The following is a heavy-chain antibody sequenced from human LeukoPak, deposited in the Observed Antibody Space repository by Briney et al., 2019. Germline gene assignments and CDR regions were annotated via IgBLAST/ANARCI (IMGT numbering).Heavy chain of an antibody. CDR1: GFTLSSYA. D-gene: IGHD2-15*01. CDR2: ISVSGNT. CDR3: AKAPVTTCSGAYCYPFDY. V-gene: IGHV3-23*01. Sequence: GGSLRLSCAASGFTLSSYAMSWVRQGPGKGLEWVSAISVSGNTYHAGSVKGRFTISRDSSKNTLYLQMNSLRAGDAAVYYCAKAPVTTCSGAYCYPFDYWSQGTLVTVSS. J-gene: IGHJ4*02.